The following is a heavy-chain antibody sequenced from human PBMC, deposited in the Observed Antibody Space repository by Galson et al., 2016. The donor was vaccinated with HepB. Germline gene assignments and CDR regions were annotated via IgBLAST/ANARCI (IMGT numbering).Heavy chain of an antibody. CDR1: GFTVSSNC. CDR2: TYSGGT. V-gene: IGHV3-66*01. CDR3: ARDQNV. J-gene: IGHJ6*02. Sequence: SLRLSCAASGFTVSSNCVSWVRQAPGKGPEWVSVTYSGGTSYADSLKGRFTISTDNSKNTLYLQMNSLRADDTAVYYCARDQNVWGQGTPVTVAS.